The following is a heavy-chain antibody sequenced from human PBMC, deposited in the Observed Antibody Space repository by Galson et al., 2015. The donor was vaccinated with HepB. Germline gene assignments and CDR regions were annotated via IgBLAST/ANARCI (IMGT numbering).Heavy chain of an antibody. D-gene: IGHD2-21*02. CDR1: GFTFGNHA. Sequence: SLRLSCAASGFTFGNHAIYWVRQAPGKGLEWVGFIRSKAYGGTTEYAASVRGRFTISRDDSTTIAYLQMISLKSDDAAVYYCARGDCASDCSSFDNWGQGTLVTVSS. J-gene: IGHJ4*02. V-gene: IGHV3-49*04. CDR2: IRSKAYGGTT. CDR3: ARGDCASDCSSFDN.